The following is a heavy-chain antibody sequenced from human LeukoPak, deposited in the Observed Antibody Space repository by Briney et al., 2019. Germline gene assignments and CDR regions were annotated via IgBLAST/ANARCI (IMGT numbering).Heavy chain of an antibody. J-gene: IGHJ6*02. CDR3: TRDHGLDV. CDR2: INSDGSAT. CDR1: GFTFSRYW. Sequence: GGSLRLSCAASGFTFSRYWMSWVRQAPGKGLMWVSQINSDGSATSCADPVKGRCTISRDNAKNMLYLEMNSLRVEDTAVYFCTRDHGLDVWGQGTTVTVSS. V-gene: IGHV3-74*01.